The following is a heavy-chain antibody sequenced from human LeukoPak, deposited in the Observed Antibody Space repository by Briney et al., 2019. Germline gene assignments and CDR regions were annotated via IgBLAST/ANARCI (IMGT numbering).Heavy chain of an antibody. D-gene: IGHD1-26*01. CDR3: ARRLPSLRLKSPVGWFDP. J-gene: IGHJ5*02. V-gene: IGHV4-39*07. Sequence: SETLSLTCTVSGGSISSSNYYWDWIRQPPGKGLEWIGSIYYSGSTYYNPSLKSRVTISVDTSKNQFSLKLSSVTAADTAVYYCARRLPSLRLKSPVGWFDPWGQGSLVTVSS. CDR1: GGSISSSNYY. CDR2: IYYSGST.